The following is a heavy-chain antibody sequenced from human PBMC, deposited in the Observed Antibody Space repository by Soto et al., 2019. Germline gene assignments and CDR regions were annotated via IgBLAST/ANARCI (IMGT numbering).Heavy chain of an antibody. CDR1: GFTCRGFE. J-gene: IGHJ4*02. CDR3: ASVARNWGGHCYSDY. CDR2: ISSSGSTI. Sequence: PGRPLRVSCAASGFTCRGFEMHWVRQATGKGLEWVSYISSSGSTIYYADSVKGRFTISRDNAKNSLYLQMNSLRAEDTAVYYYASVARNWGGHCYSDYWGQGTLVT. D-gene: IGHD2-21*02. V-gene: IGHV3-48*03.